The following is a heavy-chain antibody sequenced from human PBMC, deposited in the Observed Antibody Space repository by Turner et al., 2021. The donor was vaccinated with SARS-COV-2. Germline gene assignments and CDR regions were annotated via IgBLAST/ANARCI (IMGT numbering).Heavy chain of an antibody. CDR3: ARPNTYYYGSGDSHGKSHNWFDP. CDR2: IYYSGST. J-gene: IGHJ5*02. CDR1: GGSIGSSSSY. Sequence: QLQLQESGPGLVKPSETLSLTCPVSGGSIGSSSSYWGGIRQPPGKGGEWIGSIYYSGSTYYNPSLKSRVTISVDTSKNQFSLKLSSVTAADTAVYYCARPNTYYYGSGDSHGKSHNWFDPWGQGTLVTVSS. V-gene: IGHV4-39*01. D-gene: IGHD3-10*01.